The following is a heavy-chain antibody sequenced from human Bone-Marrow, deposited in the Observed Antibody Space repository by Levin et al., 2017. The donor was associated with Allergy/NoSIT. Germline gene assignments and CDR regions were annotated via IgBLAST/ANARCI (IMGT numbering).Heavy chain of an antibody. Sequence: SETLSLTCTVSGVSVASGSYYWSWLRQPPGKGLEWIGYIFYFGSTNYNPSLKSRVTISLDTSKNQFSLNLTSVTAADTAVYYCALYGDFYFDSWGQGTLAIVSS. CDR1: GVSVASGSYY. V-gene: IGHV4-61*01. CDR3: ALYGDFYFDS. D-gene: IGHD4-17*01. CDR2: IFYFGST. J-gene: IGHJ4*02.